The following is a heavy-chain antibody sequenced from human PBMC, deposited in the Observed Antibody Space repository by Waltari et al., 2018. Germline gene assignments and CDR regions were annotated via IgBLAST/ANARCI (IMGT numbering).Heavy chain of an antibody. V-gene: IGHV4-31*03. CDR3: ARGILGATANSYYHHGMDV. Sequence: QVQLQESGPGLVKPSQTLSLTCTVPGYPIRSAGSYWTWIRQHPGKALEWVGIIHHSGSTSYNPSLKNRVTIESDTSKNEFSLRLTSMTAADTAVYYCARGILGATANSYYHHGMDVWGQGTAVTVSS. D-gene: IGHD3-3*01. CDR2: IHHSGST. J-gene: IGHJ6*02. CDR1: GYPIRSAGSY.